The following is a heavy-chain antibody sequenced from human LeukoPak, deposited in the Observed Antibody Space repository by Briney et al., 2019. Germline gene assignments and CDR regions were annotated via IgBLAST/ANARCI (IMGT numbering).Heavy chain of an antibody. J-gene: IGHJ4*02. D-gene: IGHD2-15*01. CDR2: ISAYNGDT. CDR1: GYTFVTYG. V-gene: IGHV1-18*01. CDR3: GRGPYCSGATCYSQYFDY. Sequence: ASVKVSCKASGYTFVTYGISWVRQAPGQGLEWIGWISAYNGDTNYSQKLQGRVTMTTDTSTSTAYMALRSLRSDDTAVYYCGRGPYCSGATCYSQYFDYWGQGTLVTVSS.